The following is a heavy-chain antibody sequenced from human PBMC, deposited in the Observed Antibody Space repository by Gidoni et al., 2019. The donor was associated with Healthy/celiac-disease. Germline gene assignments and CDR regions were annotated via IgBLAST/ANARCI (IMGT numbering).Heavy chain of an antibody. J-gene: IGHJ3*02. Sequence: QVQLVQSGAEVTKPGAAVKVSCKASGYTFTGYYMPWVRQAPGQGLEWMGWINPNSGGTNYAQKFQGWVTMTRDTSISTAYMELSRLRSDDTAVYYCARGTYCGGDCPDAFDIWGQGTMVTVFS. D-gene: IGHD2-21*02. CDR1: GYTFTGYY. CDR2: INPNSGGT. V-gene: IGHV1-2*04. CDR3: ARGTYCGGDCPDAFDI.